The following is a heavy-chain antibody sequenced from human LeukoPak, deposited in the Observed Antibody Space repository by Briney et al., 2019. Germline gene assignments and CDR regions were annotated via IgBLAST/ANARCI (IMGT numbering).Heavy chain of an antibody. CDR3: AKDHMVRGVTSLWFDP. J-gene: IGHJ5*02. Sequence: QAGGSLRLSCAASGFNFSSYAMSWVRQAPGKGLEWVSAISGSGGSTYYADSVKGRFTISRDNSKNTLYLQMNSLRAEDTAVYYCAKDHMVRGVTSLWFDPWGQGTLVTVSS. D-gene: IGHD3-10*01. CDR2: ISGSGGST. V-gene: IGHV3-23*01. CDR1: GFNFSSYA.